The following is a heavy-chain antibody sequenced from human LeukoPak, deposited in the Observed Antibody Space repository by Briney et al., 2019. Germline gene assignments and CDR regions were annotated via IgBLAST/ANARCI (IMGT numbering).Heavy chain of an antibody. CDR2: MNPNSGNK. D-gene: IGHD6-19*01. J-gene: IGHJ6*03. Sequence: GASVKVSCKASGYSFTNFDINWVRQATGQGLEWMGWMNPNSGNKGYAQQFQGRVSMTMNTSITTAYMELGSLRSEDTAVYYCARGPQWRGDYYYMDVWGRGTTVTVSS. V-gene: IGHV1-8*01. CDR3: ARGPQWRGDYYYMDV. CDR1: GYSFTNFD.